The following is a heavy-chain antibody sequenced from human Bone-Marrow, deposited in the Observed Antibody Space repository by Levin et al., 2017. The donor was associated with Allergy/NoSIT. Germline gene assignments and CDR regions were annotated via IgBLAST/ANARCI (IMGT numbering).Heavy chain of an antibody. J-gene: IGHJ4*02. Sequence: SCAASGFTFSDYYMTWIRQAPGKGLEWISSISGSGTTIRYADSVKGRFTISRDNAKNSLYLQINRLRADDTAVYYCAKDEGGYKMNYWGQGTLVTVSS. V-gene: IGHV3-11*01. CDR1: GFTFSDYY. CDR2: ISGSGTTI. CDR3: AKDEGGYKMNY. D-gene: IGHD5-24*01.